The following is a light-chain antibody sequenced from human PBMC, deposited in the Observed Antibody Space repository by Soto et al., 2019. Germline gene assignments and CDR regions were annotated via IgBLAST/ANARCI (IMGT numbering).Light chain of an antibody. J-gene: IGLJ2*01. CDR1: SSDVGGYNY. CDR3: SSFTSTNTVL. Sequence: QSALTQPAAVSESPGQSITISCTGTSSDVGGYNYVSWYQQHPGKAPKLMIYNVSNRPSGVSNRFSGSKSGNTASLTISGLQAEDEGHYYCSSFTSTNTVLFGGGTQLTVL. V-gene: IGLV2-14*01. CDR2: NVS.